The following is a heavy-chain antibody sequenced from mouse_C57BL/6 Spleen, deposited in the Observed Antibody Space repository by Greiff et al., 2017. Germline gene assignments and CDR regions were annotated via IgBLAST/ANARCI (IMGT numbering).Heavy chain of an antibody. CDR3: ARDTTVVATDFDF. CDR2: IYPGDGDT. V-gene: IGHV1-80*01. D-gene: IGHD1-1*01. J-gene: IGHJ1*03. Sequence: QVQLKQSGAELVKPGASVKISCKASGYAFSSYWMNWVKQRPGKGLEWIGQIYPGDGDTNYNGKFKGTATLTADKSSSTAYMQLSSLTAEDSSVYVCARDTTVVATDFDFWGTGTTVTVSS. CDR1: GYAFSSYW.